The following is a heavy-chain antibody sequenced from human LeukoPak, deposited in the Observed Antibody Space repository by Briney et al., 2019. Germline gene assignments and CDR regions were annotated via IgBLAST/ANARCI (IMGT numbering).Heavy chain of an antibody. Sequence: ASVKVSCKPSGYTLTSYGISWVRQAPGQGPEWMGWISAFNGNTNYAQKLQGRVTMTTDTSTSTAYMELRSLRYDDTAVYYCARDWDPDSSGYYYDPPFDYWGQGTLVTVSS. CDR2: ISAFNGNT. D-gene: IGHD3-22*01. J-gene: IGHJ4*02. CDR1: GYTLTSYG. V-gene: IGHV1-18*01. CDR3: ARDWDPDSSGYYYDPPFDY.